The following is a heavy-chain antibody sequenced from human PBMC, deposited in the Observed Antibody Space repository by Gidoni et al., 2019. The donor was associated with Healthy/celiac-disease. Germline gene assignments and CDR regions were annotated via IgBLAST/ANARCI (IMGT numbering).Heavy chain of an antibody. CDR1: GFPFSSYA. V-gene: IGHV3-30*04. CDR2: ISYDGSNK. D-gene: IGHD3-22*01. Sequence: QVQLVESGGGVVQPGRSLRLSCAASGFPFSSYAMHWVRQAPGKGLEWVAVISYDGSNKYYADSVKGRFTISRDNSKNTLYLQMNSLRAEDTAVYYCARGGLYDSSGYFDYWGQGTLVTVSS. CDR3: ARGGLYDSSGYFDY. J-gene: IGHJ4*02.